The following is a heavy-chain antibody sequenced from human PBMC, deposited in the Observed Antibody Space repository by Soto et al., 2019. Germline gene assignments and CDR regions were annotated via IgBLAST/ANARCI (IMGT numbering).Heavy chain of an antibody. CDR2: VYSGDSDT. J-gene: IGHJ4*02. Sequence: GESLKISCRDSGYSFTANWIAWVRQMPGKGLEWMGVVYSGDSDTRYSPSFQGQVTLPVDKSINTVYLQWSSLQASDTAMYYCARHNHGFDYWGQGTLVTVSS. V-gene: IGHV5-51*01. CDR3: ARHNHGFDY. CDR1: GYSFTANW.